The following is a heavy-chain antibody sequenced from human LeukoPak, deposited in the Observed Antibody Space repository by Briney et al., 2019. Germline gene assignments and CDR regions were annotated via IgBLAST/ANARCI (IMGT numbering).Heavy chain of an antibody. J-gene: IGHJ5*02. CDR1: GYSISSGYY. CDR3: ARDSPTIFGVGDNWFDP. V-gene: IGHV4-38-2*02. CDR2: IYHSGST. D-gene: IGHD3-3*01. Sequence: PSETLSLTCTVSGYSISSGYYWGWIRPPPGKGLEWIGRIYHSGSTYYNPSLKSRVTISVDTSKNQFSLKLSSVTAADTAVYYCARDSPTIFGVGDNWFDPWGQGTLVTVSS.